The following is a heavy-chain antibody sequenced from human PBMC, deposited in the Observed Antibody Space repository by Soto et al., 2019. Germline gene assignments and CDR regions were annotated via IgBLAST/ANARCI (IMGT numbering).Heavy chain of an antibody. V-gene: IGHV5-51*01. CDR1: GYSFTSYW. Sequence: PGESLKISCKGSGYSFTSYWIGWVRQMPGKGLEWMGIIYPGDSDTRYSPSFQGQVTISADKSISTAYLQWSSLKASDTAMYYCARQDDFWSGYFNDYYYYGMDVWGQGTTVTV. CDR3: ARQDDFWSGYFNDYYYYGMDV. J-gene: IGHJ6*02. CDR2: IYPGDSDT. D-gene: IGHD3-3*01.